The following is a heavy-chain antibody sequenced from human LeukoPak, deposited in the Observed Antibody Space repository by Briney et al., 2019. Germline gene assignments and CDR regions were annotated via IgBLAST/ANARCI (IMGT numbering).Heavy chain of an antibody. CDR3: AKGPYSGYSTYFDP. Sequence: PGGSLRLSCEASGFTFSRHAMNWVRQAPEKGLEWVSGISGGSENTFYADSVKGRFTISRDNSMNTLYLQMYGLRADDTALYFCAKGPYSGYSTYFDPWGQGTRVTVSS. D-gene: IGHD5-12*01. J-gene: IGHJ5*02. CDR1: GFTFSRHA. CDR2: ISGGSENT. V-gene: IGHV3-23*01.